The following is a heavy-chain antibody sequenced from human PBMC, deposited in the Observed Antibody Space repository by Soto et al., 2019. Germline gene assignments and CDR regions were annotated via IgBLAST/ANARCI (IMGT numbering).Heavy chain of an antibody. J-gene: IGHJ4*02. CDR2: INPSGSTI. CDR1: GFTFSSFE. D-gene: IGHD1-26*01. CDR3: ARYSGSYYPNFDY. V-gene: IGHV3-48*03. Sequence: PGGSLRLSCVASGFTFSSFEMNWIRQAPGKGPEWIAVINPSGSTISYADSVKGRFTISRDNAENSVYLQMSSLRGEDTAMYYCARYSGSYYPNFDYRSQGTLVTVSS.